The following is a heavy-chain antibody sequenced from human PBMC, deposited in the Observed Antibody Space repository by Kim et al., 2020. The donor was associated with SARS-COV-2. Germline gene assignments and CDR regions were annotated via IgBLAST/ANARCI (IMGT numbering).Heavy chain of an antibody. D-gene: IGHD3-10*01. J-gene: IGHJ4*02. Sequence: GGSLRLSCAASGFTFSTYAMSWVRQAPGKGLEWVSGFSNSAGDTNYADSVKGRFTISRDNSKKELYLQMTSLRAEDTAVYYCANLGTGAWYGGDSWGQG. CDR3: ANLGTGAWYGGDS. CDR1: GFTFSTYA. V-gene: IGHV3-23*01. CDR2: FSNSAGDT.